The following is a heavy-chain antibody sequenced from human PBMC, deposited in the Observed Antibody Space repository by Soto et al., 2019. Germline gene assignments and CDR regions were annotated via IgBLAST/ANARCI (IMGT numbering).Heavy chain of an antibody. J-gene: IGHJ5*02. Sequence: GGSLRLSCAASGFTFSSYGMHWVRQAPGKGLEWVAVIWYDGSNKYYADSVKGRFTISRDNSKNTLYLQMNSLRAEDTAVYYCARDSYYYDSSGYYSWFDPWGQGTQVTVSS. CDR2: IWYDGSNK. CDR3: ARDSYYYDSSGYYSWFDP. CDR1: GFTFSSYG. V-gene: IGHV3-33*01. D-gene: IGHD3-22*01.